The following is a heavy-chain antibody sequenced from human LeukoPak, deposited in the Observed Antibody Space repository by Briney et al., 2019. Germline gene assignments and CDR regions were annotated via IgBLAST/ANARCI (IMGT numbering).Heavy chain of an antibody. D-gene: IGHD4-17*01. V-gene: IGHV3-21*01. CDR2: ISGTRSDM. Sequence: GGSLRLSCAASGFTFSSYGMHWVRQAPGKGLEWVSSISGTRSDMYYADSVKGRFTISRDNAKNSLYLQMNSLRADDTAVYYCARDAYGDYYFDYWGQGTLVTVSS. J-gene: IGHJ4*02. CDR1: GFTFSSYG. CDR3: ARDAYGDYYFDY.